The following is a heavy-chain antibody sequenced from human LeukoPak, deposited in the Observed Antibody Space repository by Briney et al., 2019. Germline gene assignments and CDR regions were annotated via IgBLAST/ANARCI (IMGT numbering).Heavy chain of an antibody. D-gene: IGHD4-17*01. CDR1: GVSISSYY. J-gene: IGHJ4*02. CDR3: ARSRDYGDLYYFDY. CDR2: IYYSGST. Sequence: PSETLSLTCTVSGVSISSYYWKWIRQPPGKGLEWIGYIYYSGSTNYNPSLKSRVTISVDTSKNQFSLKLSSVTAADTAVYYCARSRDYGDLYYFDYWGQGTPATVSS. V-gene: IGHV4-59*01.